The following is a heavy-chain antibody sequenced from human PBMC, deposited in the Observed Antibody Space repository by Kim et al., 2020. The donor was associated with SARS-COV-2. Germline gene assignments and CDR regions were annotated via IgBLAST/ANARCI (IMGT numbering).Heavy chain of an antibody. CDR1: GGSISSYY. V-gene: IGHV4-59*01. J-gene: IGHJ4*02. D-gene: IGHD5-18*01. Sequence: SETLSLTCTVSGGSISSYYWSWIRQPPGKGLEWIGYIYYSGSTNYNPSLKSRVTISVDTSKNQFSLKLSSVTAADTAVYYCARSARGYSYGYFPNIDYWGQGTLVTVSS. CDR2: IYYSGST. CDR3: ARSARGYSYGYFPNIDY.